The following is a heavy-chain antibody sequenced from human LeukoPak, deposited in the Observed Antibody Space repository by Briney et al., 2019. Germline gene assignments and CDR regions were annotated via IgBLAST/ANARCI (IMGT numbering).Heavy chain of an antibody. CDR3: ARVIAAAGTSYSYYYYMDV. CDR1: GGSISSSSYY. CDR2: IYYSGST. V-gene: IGHV4-39*07. Sequence: PSETLSLTCTVSGGSISSSSYYWGWIRQPPGKGLEWIGSIYYSGSTYYNPSLKSRVTISVDTSKNQLSLKLSSVTAADTAVYYCARVIAAAGTSYSYYYYMDVWGKGTTVTISS. D-gene: IGHD6-13*01. J-gene: IGHJ6*03.